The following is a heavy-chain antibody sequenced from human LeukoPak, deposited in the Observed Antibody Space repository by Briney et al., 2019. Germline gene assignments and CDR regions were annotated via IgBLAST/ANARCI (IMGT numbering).Heavy chain of an antibody. V-gene: IGHV3-23*01. J-gene: IGHJ4*02. CDR3: ASAGSGWYDY. Sequence: GGSLRLSCAASGFTFSSQAMSSVRQAPGKWLEWVSVIGGSGSITYYRDSVKGRFTISRDNSKNTMYLQMNSLRAEDTAVYYCASAGSGWYDYWGQGTLVTVSS. CDR2: IGGSGSIT. D-gene: IGHD6-19*01. CDR1: GFTFSSQA.